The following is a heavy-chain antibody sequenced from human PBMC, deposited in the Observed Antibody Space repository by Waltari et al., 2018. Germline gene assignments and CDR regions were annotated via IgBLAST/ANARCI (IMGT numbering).Heavy chain of an antibody. CDR2: ISDYNDYT. J-gene: IGHJ6*02. Sequence: QVQLLQSGPEVKMPGASVKVSCKASGYTFSSYGISWVRPAPGQGLEWMGWISDYNDYTHHAQKLRGRVIMTTDTSTRTAYMELRNLKSDDTAVYYCAREGYYHGSGTYAPPAYYGLDVWGQGTTVTVSS. D-gene: IGHD3-10*01. CDR1: GYTFSSYG. CDR3: AREGYYHGSGTYAPPAYYGLDV. V-gene: IGHV1-18*01.